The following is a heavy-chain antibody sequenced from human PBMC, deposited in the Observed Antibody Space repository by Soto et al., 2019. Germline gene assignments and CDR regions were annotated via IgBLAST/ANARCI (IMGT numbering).Heavy chain of an antibody. Sequence: QTGGSLRLSCAASGFTFSSYGMHWVRQAPGKGLEWVAVISYDGSNKYYADSVKGRFTISRDNSKNTLYLQMNSLRAEDTAVYYCASHYDSSGYDYWGQGTLVTVSS. CDR3: ASHYDSSGYDY. D-gene: IGHD3-22*01. J-gene: IGHJ4*02. CDR2: ISYDGSNK. CDR1: GFTFSSYG. V-gene: IGHV3-30*03.